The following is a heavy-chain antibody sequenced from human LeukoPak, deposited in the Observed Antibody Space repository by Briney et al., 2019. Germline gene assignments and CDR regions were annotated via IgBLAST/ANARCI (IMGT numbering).Heavy chain of an antibody. J-gene: IGHJ4*02. CDR3: TTHPCDGGSCYYVSDN. D-gene: IGHD3-10*02. CDR1: GFNFSHAW. CDR2: IKNKAGGGTT. V-gene: IGHV3-15*01. Sequence: GGSLRLSCAVSGFNFSHAWMSWVRQAPGKGLEWVARIKNKAGGGTTDYAAPVRGRFTISRDDSKNTLSLQMNSLKTEDTGVYYCTTHPCDGGSCYYVSDNWGQGTLVTVSS.